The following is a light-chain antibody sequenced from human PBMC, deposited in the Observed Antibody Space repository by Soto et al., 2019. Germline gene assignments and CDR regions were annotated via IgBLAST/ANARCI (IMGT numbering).Light chain of an antibody. Sequence: KSSQSVLYSSNNKNYLAWYQQKPGQPPKLLIYWASTRESGVPDRFSGSRPETEYNLGLRSLHSYYAALYFCEGYCTAAGTLAGGTKVDIK. V-gene: IGKV4-1*01. J-gene: IGKJ4*02. CDR2: WAS. CDR1: QSVLYSSNNKNY. CDR3: EGYCTAAGT.